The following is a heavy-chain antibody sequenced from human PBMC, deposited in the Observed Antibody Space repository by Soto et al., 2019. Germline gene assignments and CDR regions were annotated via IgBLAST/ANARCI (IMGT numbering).Heavy chain of an antibody. CDR2: IWYDGSNK. Sequence: QVQLVESGGGVVQPGRYLRFSCAASGVTFSSYGMHWVRQAPGKRLEWVAVIWYDGSNKYYADSVKGRFTISRDNSKNTLYLQMNSLRAEDTAVYYCAGGVPMGYWGQGTLVTVSS. V-gene: IGHV3-33*01. CDR3: AGGVPMGY. D-gene: IGHD3-16*01. CDR1: GVTFSSYG. J-gene: IGHJ4*02.